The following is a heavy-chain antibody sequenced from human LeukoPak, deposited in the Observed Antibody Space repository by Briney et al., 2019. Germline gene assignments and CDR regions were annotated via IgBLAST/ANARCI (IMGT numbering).Heavy chain of an antibody. J-gene: IGHJ5*02. CDR1: GYTFTTYD. V-gene: IGHV1-8*01. CDR2: MNPNSGNT. Sequence: GASVKVSCKASGYTFTTYDINWVRQATGQGLEWMGWMNPNSGNTGYAQKFQGRVTMTKNTSISTAYMELSSLRSEDTAVYYCARTFHPDGSGWFNWFDPWGQGTLVTVSS. CDR3: ARTFHPDGSGWFNWFDP. D-gene: IGHD6-19*01.